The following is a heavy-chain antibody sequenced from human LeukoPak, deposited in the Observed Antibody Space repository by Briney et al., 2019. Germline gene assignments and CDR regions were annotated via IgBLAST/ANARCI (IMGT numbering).Heavy chain of an antibody. CDR1: GGPISSSSYY. CDR2: IYYSGST. CDR3: ARHPNYGWFGEFDY. Sequence: SETLSLTCTVSGGPISSSSYYWGWIRQPPGKGLEWIGSIYYSGSTYYNPSLKSRVTISVDTSKNQFSLKLSSVTAADTAVYYCARHPNYGWFGEFDYWGQGTLVTVSS. J-gene: IGHJ4*02. V-gene: IGHV4-39*01. D-gene: IGHD3-10*01.